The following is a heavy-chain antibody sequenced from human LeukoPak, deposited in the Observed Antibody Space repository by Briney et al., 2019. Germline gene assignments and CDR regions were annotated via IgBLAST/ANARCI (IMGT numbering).Heavy chain of an antibody. CDR3: ARRWYYYDSSGYPIQAYFDY. CDR1: GYTFTGYY. V-gene: IGHV1-2*02. J-gene: IGHJ4*02. D-gene: IGHD3-22*01. CDR2: INPNSGGT. Sequence: ASVKVSCKASGYTFTGYYMHWVRQAPGQGLEWMGWINPNSGGTNYAQKFQGRVTMTRDTSISTAYMELSRLRSDDTAVYYCARRWYYYDSSGYPIQAYFDYWGQGTLVTVSS.